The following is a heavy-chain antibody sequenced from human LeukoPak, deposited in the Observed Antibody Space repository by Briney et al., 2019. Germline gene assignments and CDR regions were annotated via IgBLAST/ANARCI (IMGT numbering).Heavy chain of an antibody. CDR1: VDTVSSNSAA. CDR2: TYYRSKWYN. J-gene: IGHJ4*02. D-gene: IGHD3-22*01. Sequence: QTLSLTCAISVDTVSSNSAAWHWIRQSPSTGLEWLGRTYYRSKWYNDYALSVKSRITINPDTSKNQFSLQLKSVTPEDTAVYYCARDHYYDSSGDSSGFDYWGQGTLVTVSS. CDR3: ARDHYYDSSGDSSGFDY. V-gene: IGHV6-1*01.